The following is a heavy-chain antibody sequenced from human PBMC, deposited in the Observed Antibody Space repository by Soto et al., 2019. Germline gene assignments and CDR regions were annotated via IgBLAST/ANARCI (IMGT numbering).Heavy chain of an antibody. J-gene: IGHJ6*03. CDR2: IYYSGST. V-gene: IGHV4-59*01. CDR3: AGVPYYYYYMEV. CDR1: GGSISSYY. Sequence: QVQLQESGPGLVKPSETLSLTCTVSGGSISSYYWSWIRQPPGMGLEWMGYIYYSGSTNYNPSLKSRVTITVDTSKNQFSLKLSSVTAADTAVYYCAGVPYYYYYMEVWGKGTTVTVSS.